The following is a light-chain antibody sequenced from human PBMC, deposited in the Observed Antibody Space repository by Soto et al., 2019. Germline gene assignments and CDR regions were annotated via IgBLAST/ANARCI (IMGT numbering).Light chain of an antibody. CDR2: GAS. CDR3: QQYRSYSWT. CDR1: QSVSSSY. Sequence: EIVLTQSPGTLSLSPGERATLSCRASQSVSSSYLAWYQQKPGQAPRLLIYGASSRATGIPDRFSGSGSGTDFTLTISRLEPEDFATYYCQQYRSYSWTFGQGTKVEI. V-gene: IGKV3-20*01. J-gene: IGKJ1*01.